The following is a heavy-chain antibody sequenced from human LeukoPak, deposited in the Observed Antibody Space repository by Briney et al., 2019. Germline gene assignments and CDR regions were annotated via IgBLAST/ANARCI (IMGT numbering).Heavy chain of an antibody. V-gene: IGHV3-23*01. CDR2: ISGSGGST. Sequence: GGSLRLSCAASGFTFSSYAMSWVRQAPGKGLEWVSAISGSGGSTYYADSVKGRFTISRDNSKNTLYLQMNSLRAEDTAVYYCAKDYYGSGSSHDAFDIWGQGTMVTVSS. J-gene: IGHJ3*02. CDR1: GFTFSSYA. D-gene: IGHD3-10*01. CDR3: AKDYYGSGSSHDAFDI.